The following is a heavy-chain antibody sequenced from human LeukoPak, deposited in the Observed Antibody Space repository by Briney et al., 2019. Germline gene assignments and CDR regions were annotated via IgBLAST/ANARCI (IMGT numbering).Heavy chain of an antibody. J-gene: IGHJ4*02. CDR3: AKAPVTTCRGAYCYPFDY. CDR1: GFTFSSFG. CDR2: ISDSGNT. V-gene: IGHV3-23*01. Sequence: GGSLRLSCAASGFTFSSFGMSWVRQAPGKGLEWVSAISDSGNTYHADSVKGRFTISRDSSKNTLFLQMNRLRPEDAAVYYCAKAPVTTCRGAYCYPFDYWGQGTLVTVSS. D-gene: IGHD2-21*01.